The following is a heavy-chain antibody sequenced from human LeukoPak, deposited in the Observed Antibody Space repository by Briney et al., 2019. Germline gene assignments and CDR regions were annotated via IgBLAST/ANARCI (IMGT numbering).Heavy chain of an antibody. J-gene: IGHJ4*02. CDR2: IYYGSVFYSVST. D-gene: IGHD3-22*01. V-gene: IGHV4-39*01. CDR3: ARRDDSSGYHKIFDY. Sequence: SETLSLTCAVSGGSISSSNWWSWVRQPPGKGLEWIGSIYYGSVFYSVSTYYNPSLKSRVTISIDTSNNQFYLKLSPLTAADTAVYYCARRDDSSGYHKIFDYWGQGTLVTVSS. CDR1: GGSISSSNW.